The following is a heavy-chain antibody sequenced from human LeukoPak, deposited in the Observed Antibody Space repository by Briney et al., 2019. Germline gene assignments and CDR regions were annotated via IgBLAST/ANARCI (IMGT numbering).Heavy chain of an antibody. D-gene: IGHD3-10*01. CDR3: ARYLGSSGSYPFDY. CDR1: GGSISSSSYY. V-gene: IGHV4-39*01. CDR2: IYYSGST. Sequence: SETLSLTCTVSGGSISSSSYYWGWIRQPPGKGLEWIGSIYYSGSTYYNSSLKSRVTMSVDMSKNRFSLILTSVTAADTAVYYCARYLGSSGSYPFDYWGQGTLVTVSS. J-gene: IGHJ4*02.